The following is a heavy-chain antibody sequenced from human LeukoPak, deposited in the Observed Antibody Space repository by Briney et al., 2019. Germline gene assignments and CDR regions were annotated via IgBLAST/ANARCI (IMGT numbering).Heavy chain of an antibody. D-gene: IGHD2-2*02. CDR2: IYTSGST. V-gene: IGHV4-4*07. CDR3: ARGLRYCSSTSCHRNRLDY. CDR1: GGSISSYY. J-gene: IGHJ4*02. Sequence: SETLSLTCTVSGGSISSYYWSWIRQPAGKGLEWIGRIYTSGSTNYNPSLKSRVTMSVDTSKNQFSLKLSSVTAADTAVYYCARGLRYCSSTSCHRNRLDYWGQGTLVTVSS.